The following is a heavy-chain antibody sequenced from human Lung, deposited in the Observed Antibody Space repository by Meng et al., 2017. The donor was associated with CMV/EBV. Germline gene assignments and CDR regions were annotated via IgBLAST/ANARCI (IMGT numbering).Heavy chain of an antibody. V-gene: IGHV1-69*05. J-gene: IGHJ6*04. CDR1: GGNFGTYA. D-gene: IGHD3-22*01. CDR2: IIPIFGTA. CDR3: ARTRYDSSGYDAYYYYAMDV. Sequence: SVXVSXKASGGNFGTYAISWVRQAPGQGLEWMGGIIPIFGTASFAQKFQGRVTITTDESTAYMELSSLRSEDAAVYYCARTRYDSSGYDAYYYYAMDVWRGGXTVTVSS.